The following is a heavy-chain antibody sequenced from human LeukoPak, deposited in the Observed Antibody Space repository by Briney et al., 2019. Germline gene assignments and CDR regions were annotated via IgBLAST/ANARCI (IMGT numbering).Heavy chain of an antibody. CDR1: GGSISSYH. V-gene: IGHV4-59*01. CDR3: ARSSGAYRSFDY. D-gene: IGHD1-26*01. CDR2: TYYSGTT. Sequence: SETLSLTCTVSGGSISSYHWSWIRQPPGKGLEWIGYTYYSGTTDYDPSLKSRVTISVDTSNNQFSLKVSSVTAADTAVYYCARSSGAYRSFDYWGQGTLVPVSS. J-gene: IGHJ4*02.